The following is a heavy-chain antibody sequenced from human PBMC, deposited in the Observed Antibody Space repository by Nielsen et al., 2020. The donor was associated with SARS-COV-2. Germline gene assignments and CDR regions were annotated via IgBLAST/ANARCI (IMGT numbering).Heavy chain of an antibody. D-gene: IGHD2-8*01. Sequence: SETLSLTCTVSGGSISSYYWSWIRQPPGKGLEWIGFTYQSGSANYNPSLKSRVAISGDTSNNQISLRLHAVTAADTAVYYCARAGECNNGVCYIRGMDVWGKGTTVTVSP. CDR2: TYQSGSA. CDR3: ARAGECNNGVCYIRGMDV. J-gene: IGHJ6*04. CDR1: GGSISSYY. V-gene: IGHV4-59*01.